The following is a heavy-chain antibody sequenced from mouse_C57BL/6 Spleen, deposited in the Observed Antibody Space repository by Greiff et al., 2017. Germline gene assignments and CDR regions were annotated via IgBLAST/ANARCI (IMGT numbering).Heavy chain of an antibody. CDR3: ARPTVVASFDY. J-gene: IGHJ2*01. V-gene: IGHV1-64*01. CDR2: IHPNSGST. CDR1: GYTFTSYW. Sequence: VQLQQPGAELVKPGASVKLSCKASGYTFTSYWMHWVKQRPGQGLEWIGMIHPNSGSTNYNEKFKSKATLTVDKSSSTAYMQLSSLTSEDSAVYYCARPTVVASFDYWGQGTTLTVSS. D-gene: IGHD1-1*01.